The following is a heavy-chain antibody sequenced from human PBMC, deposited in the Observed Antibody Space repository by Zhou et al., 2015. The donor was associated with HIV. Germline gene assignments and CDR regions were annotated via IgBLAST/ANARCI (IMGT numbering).Heavy chain of an antibody. CDR3: ASREGYCSSTSCSYYYYYYMDV. J-gene: IGHJ6*03. Sequence: QVQLVQSGAEVKKPGSSVKVSCKASGGTFSSYAISWVRQAPGQGLEWMGGIIPIFGTANYAQKFQGRVTITADESTSTAYMELSSLRSEDTAVYYCASREGYCSSTSCSYYYYYYMDVWGKGTTVTVSS. D-gene: IGHD2-2*01. CDR1: GGTFSSYA. CDR2: IIPIFGTA. V-gene: IGHV1-69*01.